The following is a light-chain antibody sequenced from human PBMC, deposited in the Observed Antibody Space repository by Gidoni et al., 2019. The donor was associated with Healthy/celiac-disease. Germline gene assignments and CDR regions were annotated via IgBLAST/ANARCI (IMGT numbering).Light chain of an antibody. V-gene: IGKV3-20*01. J-gene: IGKJ2*01. Sequence: EIVLTQSPGTLSLSPGESATLSCRASQSVSSSYLAWYQQKPGQAPRLLIYGASSSATGITDRFSGSGSGTDFTLTSSRLEPEDFAVYYCQQYGSSPFGQGTKLEIK. CDR1: QSVSSSY. CDR2: GAS. CDR3: QQYGSSP.